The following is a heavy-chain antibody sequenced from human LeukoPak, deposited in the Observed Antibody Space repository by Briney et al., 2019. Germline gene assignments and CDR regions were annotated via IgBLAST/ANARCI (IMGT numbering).Heavy chain of an antibody. CDR3: ARDLQPDDAFDI. J-gene: IGHJ3*02. CDR2: ISSSSSYI. CDR1: GFTFSSYS. V-gene: IGHV3-21*01. Sequence: GSLRLSCAASGFTFSSYSMSWVRQAPGKGLEWVSSISSSSSYIYYADSVKGRFTISRDHAKNSLYLQMNSLRAEDTAVYYYARDLQPDDAFDIWGQGTMVTVSS.